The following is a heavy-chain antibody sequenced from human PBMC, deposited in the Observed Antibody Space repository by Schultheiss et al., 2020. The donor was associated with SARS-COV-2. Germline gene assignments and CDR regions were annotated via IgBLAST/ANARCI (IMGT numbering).Heavy chain of an antibody. CDR2: IYYSGST. D-gene: IGHD2-15*01. CDR1: GGSISSSSYY. CDR3: ARGYCSGGSCSDFDY. J-gene: IGHJ4*02. Sequence: SETLSLTCTVSGGSISSSSYYWGWIRQHPGKGLEWIGSIYYSGSTNYNPSLKSRVTISVDTSKNQFSLKLSSVTAADTAVYYCARGYCSGGSCSDFDYWGQGTLVTVSS. V-gene: IGHV4-39*07.